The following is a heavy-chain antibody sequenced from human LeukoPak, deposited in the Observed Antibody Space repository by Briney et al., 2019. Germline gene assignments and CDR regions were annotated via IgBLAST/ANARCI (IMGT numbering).Heavy chain of an antibody. J-gene: IGHJ4*02. CDR1: GYSFTNYW. V-gene: IGHV5-51*01. CDR3: ATGYYYDSSVDY. Sequence: GESLKISCKDSGYSFTNYWIGWVRQMPGKGLEWMGIIHSADSNTKYSPSFQGQVTISADKSISTAYLQWSGLKASDTAMYYCATGYYYDSSVDYWGQGTLVTVSS. CDR2: IHSADSNT. D-gene: IGHD3-22*01.